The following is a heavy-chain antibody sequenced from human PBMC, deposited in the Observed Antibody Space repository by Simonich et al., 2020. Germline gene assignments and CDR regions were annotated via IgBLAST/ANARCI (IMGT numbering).Heavy chain of an antibody. CDR1: GFTFSSYW. J-gene: IGHJ4*02. Sequence: EVQLVESGGGLVQPGGSLRLSCAASGFTFSSYWMSWVRQAQGKGLEWVAKQKQDGSSKYYVDPVKGRFTISSDNAKNSMYLQMNSLRAEDTAVYYCARDREVYGSGSYYNYWGQGTLVTVSS. CDR2: QKQDGSSK. CDR3: ARDREVYGSGSYYNY. D-gene: IGHD3-10*01. V-gene: IGHV3-7*01.